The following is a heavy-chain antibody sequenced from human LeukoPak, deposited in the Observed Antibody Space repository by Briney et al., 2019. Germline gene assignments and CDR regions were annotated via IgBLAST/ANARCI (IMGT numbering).Heavy chain of an antibody. CDR2: ISAYNGIT. Sequence: GASVKVSCRASGYTFTTYGLTWVRQAPGQGLGWMGWISAYNGITNYAQKFQGRVTMTTDTSTSTGYMELRSLRSDDTAVYYCARQVDSSMALPDHWGQGTLVTVSS. D-gene: IGHD3-22*01. V-gene: IGHV1-18*01. CDR1: GYTFTTYG. CDR3: ARQVDSSMALPDH. J-gene: IGHJ4*02.